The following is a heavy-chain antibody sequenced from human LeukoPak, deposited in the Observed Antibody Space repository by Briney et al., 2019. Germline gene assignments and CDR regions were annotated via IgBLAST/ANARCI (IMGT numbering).Heavy chain of an antibody. Sequence: GGSLRLSCAASGFTVSSNCMSWVRQAPGKGLEWVSVIYSGGSTYYADSVKGRFTISSDNSKNTLYLQMNSLRAEDTAVYYCAKDQGRYYDILTGISFFDYWGQGTLVTVSS. CDR2: IYSGGST. CDR3: AKDQGRYYDILTGISFFDY. J-gene: IGHJ4*02. CDR1: GFTVSSNC. V-gene: IGHV3-66*01. D-gene: IGHD3-9*01.